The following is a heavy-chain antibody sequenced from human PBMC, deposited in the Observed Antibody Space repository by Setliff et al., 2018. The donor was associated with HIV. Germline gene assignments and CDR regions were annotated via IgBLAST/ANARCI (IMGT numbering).Heavy chain of an antibody. CDR1: GYTFLNYG. V-gene: IGHV1-18*01. CDR3: ARDGYYNSWSGYGYYYYYMDV. Sequence: ASVKVSCKASGYTFLNYGISWVRQTPGRGLEWMAWINVGNGNTKTARKFQGRVALTTDTSTSTAHMELRNLRSDDTAVYYCARDGYYNSWSGYGYYYYYMDVWGKGTTVTVSS. D-gene: IGHD3-3*01. J-gene: IGHJ6*03. CDR2: INVGNGNT.